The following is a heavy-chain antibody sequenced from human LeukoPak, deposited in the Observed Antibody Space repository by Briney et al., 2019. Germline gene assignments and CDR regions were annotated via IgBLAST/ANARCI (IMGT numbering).Heavy chain of an antibody. CDR3: ARGVTTYYDFWSGYYHNWFDP. J-gene: IGHJ5*02. CDR1: GGSFSGYY. CDR2: INHSGST. D-gene: IGHD3-3*01. V-gene: IGHV4-34*01. Sequence: SETLSLTCAVYGGSFSGYYWSWIRQPPGKGLEWIGEINHSGSTNYNPSLKSRVTISVDTSKNQFSLKLSSVTAADTAVYYCARGVTTYYDFWSGYYHNWFDPWGQGTLVTVSS.